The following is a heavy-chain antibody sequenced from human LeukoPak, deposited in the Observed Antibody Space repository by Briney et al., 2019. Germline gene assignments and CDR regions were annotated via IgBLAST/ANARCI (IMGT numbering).Heavy chain of an antibody. CDR2: IYPGDSDT. D-gene: IGHD1-26*01. V-gene: IGHV5-51*01. CDR1: GYTFANYW. Sequence: GESLKISCEGSGYTFANYWIGWVRQMPGKGLEWMGIIYPGDSDTRYSPSFEGRVTISADKSIGTAYLQWSSLKASDTAMYYCARQERNSYQFDYWGQGTLVTVSS. J-gene: IGHJ4*02. CDR3: ARQERNSYQFDY.